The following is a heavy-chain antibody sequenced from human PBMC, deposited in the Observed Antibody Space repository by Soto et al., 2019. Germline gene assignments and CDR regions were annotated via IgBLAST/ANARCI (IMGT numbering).Heavy chain of an antibody. D-gene: IGHD3-10*01. J-gene: IGHJ6*02. CDR1: AYTFTTYG. Sequence: ASVKVSCKASAYTFTTYGISWVRQAPGQGLEWMGWISGYNGQTNYPQKFRGRVTLTTDTSTSTAYMELRSLRSDDMAMYYCARDNRKELWVEGLNAMDVWGQGTTVTVSS. CDR3: ARDNRKELWVEGLNAMDV. V-gene: IGHV1-18*03. CDR2: ISGYNGQT.